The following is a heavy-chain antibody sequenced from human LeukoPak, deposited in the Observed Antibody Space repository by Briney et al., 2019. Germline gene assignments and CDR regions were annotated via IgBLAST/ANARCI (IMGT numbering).Heavy chain of an antibody. Sequence: ASVKVSCKASGYTFTRNDINWVRQATGQGLEWMGWMNPNSGNTGYAQKFQGRVTITRNTSISTAYMELGSLRSEDTAVYYCARVPTKISTVVTRWFDPWGQGTLVTVSS. D-gene: IGHD4-23*01. J-gene: IGHJ5*02. CDR1: GYTFTRND. CDR3: ARVPTKISTVVTRWFDP. V-gene: IGHV1-8*03. CDR2: MNPNSGNT.